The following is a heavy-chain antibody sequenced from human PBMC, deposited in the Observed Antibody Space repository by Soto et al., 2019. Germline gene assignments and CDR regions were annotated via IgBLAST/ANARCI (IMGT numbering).Heavy chain of an antibody. D-gene: IGHD6-6*01. Sequence: QVQLVQSGAEVKKPGASVKVSCKASGYTFTTYAISWVRQAPGQGLEWMGWISTYSGKTDYAQSLQGRVTMTTDTSTNIAYMELRSLRSDDTAVYYCARDRLHTSSSITFDYWGQGALVTVSS. J-gene: IGHJ4*02. V-gene: IGHV1-18*01. CDR1: GYTFTTYA. CDR3: ARDRLHTSSSITFDY. CDR2: ISTYSGKT.